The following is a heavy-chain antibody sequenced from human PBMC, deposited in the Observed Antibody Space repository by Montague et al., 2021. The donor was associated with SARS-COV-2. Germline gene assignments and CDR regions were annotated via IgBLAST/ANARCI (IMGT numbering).Heavy chain of an antibody. CDR1: GFTISNYV. D-gene: IGHD4-23*01. V-gene: IGHV3-30*04. CDR3: AKGRTIIINSPFDY. CDR2: LSYDERNQ. Sequence: SRSLSFSASGFTISNYVLHWVRQAPGKGLEWVALLSYDERNQYYADSVKGRFTITRDNSKTTLYLQMNSLTIDDTAVYYCAKGRTIIINSPFDYWGQGTPVTVSS. J-gene: IGHJ4*02.